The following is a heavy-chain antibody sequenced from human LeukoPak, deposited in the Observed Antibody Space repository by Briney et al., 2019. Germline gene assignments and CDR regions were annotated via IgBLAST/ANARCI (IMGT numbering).Heavy chain of an antibody. Sequence: TLSLTCTVSGGSIRGHYWSWIGQPPGKGLEWIGYIYYRGSTNYNPSLKSRDTISVDPSKNQSSLKLSSVTAADTAVYYCARQPPPLYYFDYWGQGTLVTVSS. J-gene: IGHJ4*02. D-gene: IGHD1-14*01. CDR1: GGSIRGHY. V-gene: IGHV4-59*11. CDR3: ARQPPPLYYFDY. CDR2: IYYRGST.